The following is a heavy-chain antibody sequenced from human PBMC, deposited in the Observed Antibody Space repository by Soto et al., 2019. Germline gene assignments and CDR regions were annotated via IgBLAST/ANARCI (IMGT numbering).Heavy chain of an antibody. D-gene: IGHD4-17*01. J-gene: IGHJ3*01. CDR3: ARPYGGKIGDAPDL. V-gene: IGHV3-23*01. CDR1: GFTFSSYA. CDR2: ISDAAGSA. Sequence: VGSLRLSCVGSGFTFSSYAMSWVSQVPGKGLEWVSSISDAAGSAYYVDSVKGRFTISRDNSKKTLYLQMNSLRAEDSAVYYCARPYGGKIGDAPDLWGPGTMVTVSS.